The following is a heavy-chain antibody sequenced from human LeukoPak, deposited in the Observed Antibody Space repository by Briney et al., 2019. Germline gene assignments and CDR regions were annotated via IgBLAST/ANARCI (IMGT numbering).Heavy chain of an antibody. CDR3: ARRTYAGGSGSHTLEY. D-gene: IGHD3-10*01. J-gene: IGHJ4*02. Sequence: ASVRVSCKASGYTFTGYYIHWLRQAPGQGLEWMGWINPNSGGTNYAQKFQGRVTMTRDTSISTVYLELSRLTSDDTAVYYCARRTYAGGSGSHTLEYWGQGTLITVSS. CDR2: INPNSGGT. V-gene: IGHV1-2*02. CDR1: GYTFTGYY.